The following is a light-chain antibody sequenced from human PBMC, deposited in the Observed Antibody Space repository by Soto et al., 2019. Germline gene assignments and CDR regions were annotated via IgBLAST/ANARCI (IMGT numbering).Light chain of an antibody. CDR2: AAS. CDR1: QVISTS. J-gene: IGKJ4*01. Sequence: DIQLTQSPSFLSPARGDSVSMTCRASQVISTSLAWYQVKPGKAPKLLIYAASTLESGVPSRFSATVSGTDFTLTISSLQPEDVATYYCQQGKSFPLTFGGGTKVDIK. V-gene: IGKV1-9*01. CDR3: QQGKSFPLT.